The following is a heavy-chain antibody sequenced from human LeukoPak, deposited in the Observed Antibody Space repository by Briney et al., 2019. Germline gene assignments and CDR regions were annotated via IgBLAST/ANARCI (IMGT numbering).Heavy chain of an antibody. V-gene: IGHV4-59*01. CDR1: GGSISSYY. Sequence: SETLPLTCTVSGGSISSYYWSWIRQPPGKGLEWIGYIYYSGSTNYNPSLKSRVTISVDTSKNQFSLKLSSVTAADTAVYYCARQYCSGGSCYPGLWGQGTLVTVSS. CDR3: ARQYCSGGSCYPGL. J-gene: IGHJ4*02. D-gene: IGHD2-15*01. CDR2: IYYSGST.